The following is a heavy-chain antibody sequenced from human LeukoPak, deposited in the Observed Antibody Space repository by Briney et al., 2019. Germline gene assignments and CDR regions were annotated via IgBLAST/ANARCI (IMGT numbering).Heavy chain of an antibody. CDR1: GYTFTSYG. CDR2: ISAYYGNT. CDR3: ARGGMSSSSPDSADY. D-gene: IGHD6-6*01. J-gene: IGHJ4*02. Sequence: GASVKVSCKASGYTFTSYGISWVRQAPGQGLEWMGWISAYYGNTNYAQKLQGRVTMTTDTSTSTAYMELRSLRSDDTAVYYCARGGMSSSSPDSADYWGQGTLVTVSS. V-gene: IGHV1-18*01.